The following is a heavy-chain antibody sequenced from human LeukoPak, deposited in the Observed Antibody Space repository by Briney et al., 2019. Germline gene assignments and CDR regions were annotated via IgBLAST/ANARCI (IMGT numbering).Heavy chain of an antibody. Sequence: ASVKVSCKASGYTFTGYYMHRVRQALGQGLEWMGRINPNSGGTNYAQKFQGRVTMTRDTSISTAHMELSRLRSDDTAVYYCARDPVYYDSSGYNDAFDIWGQGTMVTVSS. CDR1: GYTFTGYY. J-gene: IGHJ3*02. D-gene: IGHD3-22*01. CDR2: INPNSGGT. V-gene: IGHV1-2*06. CDR3: ARDPVYYDSSGYNDAFDI.